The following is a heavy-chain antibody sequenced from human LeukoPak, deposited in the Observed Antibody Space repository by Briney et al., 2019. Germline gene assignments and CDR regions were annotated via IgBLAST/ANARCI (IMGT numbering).Heavy chain of an antibody. D-gene: IGHD3-10*01. J-gene: IGHJ4*02. Sequence: NTSETLSLTCAVYGGSFSGYYWSWIRQPPGKGLEWIGEINHSGSTNYNPSLKSRVTISVDTSKNQFSLKLSSVTAADTAVYYCARGGRKWRKLLWFGELGPRDYWGLGSLVTVSS. CDR2: INHSGST. CDR3: ARGGRKWRKLLWFGELGPRDY. CDR1: GGSFSGYY. V-gene: IGHV4-34*01.